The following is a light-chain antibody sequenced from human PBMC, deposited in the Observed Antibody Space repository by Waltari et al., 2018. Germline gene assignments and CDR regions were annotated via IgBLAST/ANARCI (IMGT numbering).Light chain of an antibody. V-gene: IGLV4-69*01. CDR3: QTGGHGTWV. Sequence: QLLLTQSPSASASLGASVKLTCTLSSGHSTNVIAWLQKRPEKGPRYLMKVNSDGSHNKGDEIPDRFSGSSSGAERYLTISSLQSEDEADYYCQTGGHGTWVFGGGTKLTVL. J-gene: IGLJ3*02. CDR1: SGHSTNV. CDR2: VNSDGSH.